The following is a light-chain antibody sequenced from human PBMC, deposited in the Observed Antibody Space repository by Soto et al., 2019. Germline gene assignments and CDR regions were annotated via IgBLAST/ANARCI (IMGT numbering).Light chain of an antibody. Sequence: EIVMTQSPATLSVSPGERATLSCRASQSVSSNLAWYQQKPDQTPKLLIYVASTRATGIPARVSGSGSGTEFTLTISSLQSEDFAVYYCQQYNVWPLTFGGGTKVEFK. J-gene: IGKJ4*01. CDR2: VAS. CDR3: QQYNVWPLT. CDR1: QSVSSN. V-gene: IGKV3-15*01.